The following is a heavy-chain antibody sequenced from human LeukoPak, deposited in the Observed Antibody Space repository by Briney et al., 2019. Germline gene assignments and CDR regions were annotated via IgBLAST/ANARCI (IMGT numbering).Heavy chain of an antibody. Sequence: GGSLRLSCVASGFFFSGYWMSWVRQAPGKGLEWVANIKQDASETHYVDSLKGRFTISRDNAENSVYLQMNSLRAEDTAVYYCARGPIQPTSYDYWGQGTLVTVSS. CDR2: IKQDASET. CDR1: GFFFSGYW. J-gene: IGHJ4*02. V-gene: IGHV3-7*01. CDR3: ARGPIQPTSYDY. D-gene: IGHD5-18*01.